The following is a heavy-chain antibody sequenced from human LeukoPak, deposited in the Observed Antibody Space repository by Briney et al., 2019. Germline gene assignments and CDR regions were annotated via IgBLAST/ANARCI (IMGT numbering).Heavy chain of an antibody. V-gene: IGHV4-34*01. CDR1: GGSFSGYY. D-gene: IGHD4-17*01. CDR3: ARVTMTTTWNYYYYYMDV. J-gene: IGHJ6*03. CDR2: INHSGST. Sequence: SETLSLTCAVYGGSFSGYYWSWIRQPPGKGLEWIGEINHSGSTNYNPSLKSRVTISVDTSKNQFSLKLSSVTAADTAVYYCARVTMTTTWNYYYYYMDVWGKGTTVTVSS.